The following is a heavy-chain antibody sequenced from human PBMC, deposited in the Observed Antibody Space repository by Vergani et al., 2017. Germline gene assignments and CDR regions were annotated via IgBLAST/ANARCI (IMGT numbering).Heavy chain of an antibody. D-gene: IGHD3-16*01. V-gene: IGHV3-20*04. CDR1: GFRFGSSA. J-gene: IGHJ2*01. CDR2: IDRNYGVK. Sequence: VQMLESGGGLAQPGGSLRLSCAASGFRFGSSALTWVRQGPGKGLQWVSGIDRNYGVKNGNSFEGRFSISRDNAKKAVFLQMNNLRHEDTALYFCVKDNDYDADGPFDLWGRGTLVTVSS. CDR3: VKDNDYDADGPFDL.